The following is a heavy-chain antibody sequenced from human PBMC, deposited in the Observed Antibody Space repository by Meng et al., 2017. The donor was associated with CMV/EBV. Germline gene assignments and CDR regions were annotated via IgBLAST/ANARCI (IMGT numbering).Heavy chain of an antibody. CDR1: GFTFSSYS. CDR3: ARRGDDYRNYYYGMDV. CDR2: ISYDGSNK. Sequence: GESLKISCAASGFTFSSYSMNWVRQAPGKGLEWVAVISYDGSNKYYADSVKGRFTISRDNSKNTLYLQMNSLRAEDTAVYYCARRGDDYRNYYYGMDVWGQGTTVTVSS. J-gene: IGHJ6*02. V-gene: IGHV3-30*03. D-gene: IGHD4-11*01.